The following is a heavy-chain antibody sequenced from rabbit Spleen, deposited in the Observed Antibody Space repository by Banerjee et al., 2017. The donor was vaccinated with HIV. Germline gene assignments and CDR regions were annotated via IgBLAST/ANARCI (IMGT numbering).Heavy chain of an antibody. CDR2: IYTGNGKT. V-gene: IGHV1S45*01. CDR1: GFSFSSGYD. Sequence: QEQLEESGGGLVKPEGSLTLTCKASGFSFSSGYDMCWVRQAPGKGLEWIGCIYTGNGKTYYASWAKGRFTISKSSSTTVTLQMTSLTAADTATYFCARDLPTVIGWNLNLWGPGTLVTVS. D-gene: IGHD2-1*01. CDR3: ARDLPTVIGWNLNL. J-gene: IGHJ4*01.